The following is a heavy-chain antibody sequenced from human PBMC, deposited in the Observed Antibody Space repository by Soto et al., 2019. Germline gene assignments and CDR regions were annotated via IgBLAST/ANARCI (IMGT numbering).Heavy chain of an antibody. Sequence: PSETLSLTCAVYGGSFSGYYWSWIRQPPGKGLEWIGEINHSGSTNYNPSLKSRVTISVDTSKNQFSLKLISVTAADTAVYYCARGLCSSTSCRRDKRYYYYYGMDVWGQGTTVTVSS. CDR3: ARGLCSSTSCRRDKRYYYYYGMDV. CDR2: INHSGST. V-gene: IGHV4-34*01. D-gene: IGHD2-2*01. J-gene: IGHJ6*02. CDR1: GGSFSGYY.